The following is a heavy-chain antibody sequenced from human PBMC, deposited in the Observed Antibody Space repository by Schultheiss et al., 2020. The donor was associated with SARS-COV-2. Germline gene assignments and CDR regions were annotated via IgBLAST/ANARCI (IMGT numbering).Heavy chain of an antibody. V-gene: IGHV4-31*03. CDR3: ARDLLEN. CDR1: GDSISNGNYY. Sequence: SQTLSLTCTVSGDSISNGNYYWSWIRQHPGKGLEWIGYIYYSGSTYYNPSLKSRVTISVDTSKNQFSLKLSSVTAADTALYYCARDLLENWGQGTLVTVSS. J-gene: IGHJ4*02. CDR2: IYYSGST.